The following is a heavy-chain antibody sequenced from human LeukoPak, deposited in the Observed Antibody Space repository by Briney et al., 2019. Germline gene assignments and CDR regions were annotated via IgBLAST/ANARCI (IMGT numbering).Heavy chain of an antibody. J-gene: IGHJ4*02. CDR1: GFILSDNY. Sequence: GGSLRLSCTASGFILSDNYMNWVRQAPGKGLEWVSVLYSGGGTKYSDSVKGRFTNARDNSKNPLYLQMNSLRAEDTAVYFCARGTAQLAAAGLLDSGGQGTLVTVSS. V-gene: IGHV3-53*01. D-gene: IGHD6-13*01. CDR3: ARGTAQLAAAGLLDS. CDR2: LYSGGGT.